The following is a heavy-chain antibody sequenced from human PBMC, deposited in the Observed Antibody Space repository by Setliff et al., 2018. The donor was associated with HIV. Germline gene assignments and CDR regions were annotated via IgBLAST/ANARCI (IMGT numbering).Heavy chain of an antibody. J-gene: IGHJ6*03. V-gene: IGHV1-69*13. CDR2: IIGIFDTP. CDR3: ARGTPVGTIWNYYCYMDL. D-gene: IGHD3-3*01. Sequence: SVTVSCKASGGTLSSYVVSWVRQAPGQGLEWMGGIIGIFDTPKYEQKFQGRVPITAGESTNTAYMELRRLRSEDTAVYYCARGTPVGTIWNYYCYMDLWGKGTTVTVSS. CDR1: GGTLSSYV.